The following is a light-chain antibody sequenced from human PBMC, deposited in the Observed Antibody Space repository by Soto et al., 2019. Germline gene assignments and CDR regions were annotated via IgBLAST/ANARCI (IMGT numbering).Light chain of an antibody. CDR3: QAWGSSAAF. CDR2: QDH. J-gene: IGLJ2*01. Sequence: SYELTQPPSVSVSPGQTASITCSGDKLGDKYASWYQQKPGQSPVLVIYQDHKRPSGIPERFSGSISGNTATLTISGIQATEEGDYCCQAWGSSAAFFGGGTKLTVL. V-gene: IGLV3-1*01. CDR1: KLGDKY.